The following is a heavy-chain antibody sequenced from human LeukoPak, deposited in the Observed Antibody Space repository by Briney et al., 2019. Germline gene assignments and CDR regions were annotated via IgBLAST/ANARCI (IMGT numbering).Heavy chain of an antibody. Sequence: ASVKVSCKASGYTFTSYDINWVRQATGQGLEWMGWMNPNSGNTGYAQKFQGRVTMTRNTSISTAYMELSSLRSEDTAVYYCARGSDYYDSSGSYYMDVWGKGTTVTISS. J-gene: IGHJ6*03. CDR3: ARGSDYYDSSGSYYMDV. V-gene: IGHV1-8*01. CDR1: GYTFTSYD. D-gene: IGHD3-22*01. CDR2: MNPNSGNT.